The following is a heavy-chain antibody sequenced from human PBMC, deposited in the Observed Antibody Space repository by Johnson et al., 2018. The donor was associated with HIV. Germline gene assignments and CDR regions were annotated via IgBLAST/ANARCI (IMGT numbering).Heavy chain of an antibody. Sequence: VQLVESGGGLVQPGGSLRLSCAASGFTFSSYAMSWVRQAPGKGLEWVSAISGSGGSTYYADSVKGRFNISRDNSKNTLYLQMNSLRAEDMAVYYCAKTHDSSGYYGGLDAFDIWGQGTMVTVSS. CDR2: ISGSGGST. J-gene: IGHJ3*02. CDR1: GFTFSSYA. V-gene: IGHV3-23*04. D-gene: IGHD3-22*01. CDR3: AKTHDSSGYYGGLDAFDI.